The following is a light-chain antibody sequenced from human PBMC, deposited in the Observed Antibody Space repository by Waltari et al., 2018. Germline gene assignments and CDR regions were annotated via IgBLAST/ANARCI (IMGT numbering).Light chain of an antibody. J-gene: IGKJ2*01. V-gene: IGKV3-11*01. CDR2: DAS. CDR3: QQRSNWYT. Sequence: EIVLTQSPATLSLSPGERATLSCRASQSVSIYLAWYQQKPGQSPRLLIYDASNRATGIPARFNGSGSGIDFTLTISSLEPEDFAVYYCQQRSNWYTFGQGTKLEIK. CDR1: QSVSIY.